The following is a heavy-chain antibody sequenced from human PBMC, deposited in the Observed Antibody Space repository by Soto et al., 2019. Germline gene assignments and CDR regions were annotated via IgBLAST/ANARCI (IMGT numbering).Heavy chain of an antibody. V-gene: IGHV1-69*01. Sequence: QVQLVQSGAEVKKPGSSVKVSCKASGDTFSSYAINWVRQAPGQGLEWMGGIIPMFGTANYAQKFKGRVTITAGESTSTVYMELSSIGSEDTAVYYCARVGPAHYYVSSGYYSPLDYWGQGTLVTVSS. D-gene: IGHD3-22*01. CDR3: ARVGPAHYYVSSGYYSPLDY. CDR2: IIPMFGTA. CDR1: GDTFSSYA. J-gene: IGHJ4*02.